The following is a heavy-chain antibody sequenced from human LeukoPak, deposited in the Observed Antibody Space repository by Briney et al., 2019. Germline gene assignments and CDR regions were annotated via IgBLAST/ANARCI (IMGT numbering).Heavy chain of an antibody. CDR2: ISAYNGNT. Sequence: ASVKVSCKASGYTFTSYGISWVRQAPGRGLEWMGWISAYNGNTNYAQKLQGRVTMTTDTSTSTAYMELRSLRSDDTAVYYCARGGLGYYYYGMGVWGKGTTVTVSS. CDR3: ARGGLGYYYYGMGV. V-gene: IGHV1-18*04. CDR1: GYTFTSYG. D-gene: IGHD6-19*01. J-gene: IGHJ6*04.